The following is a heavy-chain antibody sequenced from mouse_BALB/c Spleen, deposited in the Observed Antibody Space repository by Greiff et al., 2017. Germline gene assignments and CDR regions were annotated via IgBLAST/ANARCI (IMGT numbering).Heavy chain of an antibody. D-gene: IGHD3-1*01. CDR3: TRSGMGLHAWFAY. CDR2: IYPSDSYT. J-gene: IGHJ3*01. CDR1: GYTFTSYW. V-gene: IGHV1-69*02. Sequence: QVQLKQPGAELVRPGASVKLSCKASGYTFTSYWINWVKQRPGQGLEWIGNIYPSDSYTNYNQKFKDKATLTVDKSSSTAYMQLSSPTSEDSAVYYCTRSGMGLHAWFAYWGQGTLVTVSA.